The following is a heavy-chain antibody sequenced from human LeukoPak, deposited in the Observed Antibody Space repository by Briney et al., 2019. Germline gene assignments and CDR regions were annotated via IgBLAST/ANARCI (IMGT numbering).Heavy chain of an antibody. V-gene: IGHV3-20*04. J-gene: IGHJ6*01. CDR2: INWSGRDT. CDR3: AKMKGHPPPKYYMDV. Sequence: GGSLRLSCAASGFTFDDYGMSWVRQAPGKGLEWVSGINWSGRDTNYADSVKGRFTISRDNSKNTLYLEMNSLRAEDTAIYFCAKMKGHPPPKYYMDVWGQGTTVTVSS. CDR1: GFTFDDYG. D-gene: IGHD1-26*01.